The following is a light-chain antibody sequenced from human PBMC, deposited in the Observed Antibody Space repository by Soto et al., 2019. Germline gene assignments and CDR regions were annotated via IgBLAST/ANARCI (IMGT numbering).Light chain of an antibody. Sequence: DIGLTKSLATLSLCPGERATLSCRASQSVSSYLAWYQQKPGQAPRLLIYDASNRATGIPARFSGSGSGTDFTLTISSLEPEDFAVYYCQQRSNWPPITFGQGTRLEIK. V-gene: IGKV3-11*01. CDR3: QQRSNWPPIT. CDR1: QSVSSY. J-gene: IGKJ5*01. CDR2: DAS.